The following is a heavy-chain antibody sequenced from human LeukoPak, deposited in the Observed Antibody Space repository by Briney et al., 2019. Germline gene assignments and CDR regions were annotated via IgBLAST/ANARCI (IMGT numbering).Heavy chain of an antibody. Sequence: SETLSLTCTISGDSISTYYWSWLRQSPGKGLEWIGDVNLSGSTNYNPSLNYNPSLKSRVSISIDTSKNQFSLKLSSVTAADTAVYYCARGVWLARDYWGQGTLVTVSS. CDR1: GDSISTYY. J-gene: IGHJ4*02. D-gene: IGHD6-19*01. CDR2: VNLSGST. CDR3: ARGVWLARDY. V-gene: IGHV4-59*01.